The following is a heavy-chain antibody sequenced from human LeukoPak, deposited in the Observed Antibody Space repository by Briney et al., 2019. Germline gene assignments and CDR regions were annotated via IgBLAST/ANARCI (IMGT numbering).Heavy chain of an antibody. CDR2: INPNSGGT. Sequence: ASVKVTYKASGYTFTGYYMHCVRQAPGQRLEWIGWINPNSGGTNYAQKFQGRVTMTRDTCISTAYIELSRMRSDDTAVYYCARTGPKDLRRLGECSSTSCPLGWFDPWGQGTLVTVSS. CDR3: ARTGPKDLRRLGECSSTSCPLGWFDP. J-gene: IGHJ5*02. CDR1: GYTFTGYY. V-gene: IGHV1-2*02. D-gene: IGHD2-2*01.